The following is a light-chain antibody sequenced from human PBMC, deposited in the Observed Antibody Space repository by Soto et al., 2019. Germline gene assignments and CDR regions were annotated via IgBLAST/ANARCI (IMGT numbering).Light chain of an antibody. Sequence: ETLLTQSPGTLSLSPGERATLSCRASQSVSNYLAWFQQKPGQAPRLLIFDTTNRAPGTPARFSGSGSVTDFTLTISSLESEDFAVYYCQQCRNLPYTFGQGTKLEIK. CDR2: DTT. J-gene: IGKJ2*01. CDR1: QSVSNY. CDR3: QQCRNLPYT. V-gene: IGKV3-11*01.